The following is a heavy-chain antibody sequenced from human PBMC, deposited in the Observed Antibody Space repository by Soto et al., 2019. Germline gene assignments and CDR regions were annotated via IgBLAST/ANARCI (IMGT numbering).Heavy chain of an antibody. CDR2: INPTNSGT. CDR3: ARGITSRLVFYYYCMDV. Sequence: QVQLVQSGAEVKKPGASVKVSCKASGYTFTDYYIHWVRQAPGQGLQWLGWINPTNSGTRYARSFQGRVTVTRDTSISTAYMELSSLRSDDTAVYCCARGITSRLVFYYYCMDVWGFGTTVTVSS. CDR1: GYTFTDYY. J-gene: IGHJ6*02. V-gene: IGHV1-2*02.